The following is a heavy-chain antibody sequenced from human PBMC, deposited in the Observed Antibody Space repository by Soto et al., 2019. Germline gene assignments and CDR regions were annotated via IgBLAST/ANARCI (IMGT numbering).Heavy chain of an antibody. V-gene: IGHV5-51*01. CDR3: VRRGPPALGPFDY. D-gene: IGHD7-27*01. CDR2: IYPGDSDT. Sequence: GESLKISCLGSGYSFISQWIGWVRQMPGKGLEWMGIIYPGDSDTRYSPSFQGQVIISADKSISTAYLQWSSLKASDTAIYYCVRRGPPALGPFDYWGQGTLVTVSS. CDR1: GYSFISQW. J-gene: IGHJ4*02.